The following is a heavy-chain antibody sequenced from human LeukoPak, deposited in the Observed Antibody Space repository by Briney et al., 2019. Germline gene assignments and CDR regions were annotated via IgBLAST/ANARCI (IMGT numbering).Heavy chain of an antibody. V-gene: IGHV1-18*01. D-gene: IGHD3-10*01. CDR1: GYTFTSYG. CDR2: ISAYNGNT. CDR3: ARDYYGSGSYYNDDY. Sequence: GASVKVSCKASGYTFTSYGISWVRQAPGQGLEWMGWISAYNGNTNYAQKLQGRVTMTTDTSTSTAYMELRSLRSDDTAVYYCARDYYGSGSYYNDDYWGQGTLVTVSS. J-gene: IGHJ4*02.